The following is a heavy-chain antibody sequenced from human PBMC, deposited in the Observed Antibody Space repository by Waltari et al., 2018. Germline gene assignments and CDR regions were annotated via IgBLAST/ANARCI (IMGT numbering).Heavy chain of an antibody. Sequence: EVQLLESGGGLVQPGGSLRLSCAASGFTFSSYAMSWVRQAPGKGLEWVSVIYSGGSTYYADSVKGRFTISRDNSKNTLYLQMNSLRAEDTAVYYCANPAPKHGPGGYYMDVWGKGTTVTVSS. CDR2: IYSGGST. J-gene: IGHJ6*03. V-gene: IGHV3-23*03. CDR1: GFTFSSYA. CDR3: ANPAPKHGPGGYYMDV.